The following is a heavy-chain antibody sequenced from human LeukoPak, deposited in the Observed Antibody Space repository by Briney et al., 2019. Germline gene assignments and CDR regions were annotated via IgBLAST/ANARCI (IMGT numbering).Heavy chain of an antibody. CDR3: ARVDSSNWYEYRGYFDY. V-gene: IGHV4-59*01. D-gene: IGHD6-13*01. J-gene: IGHJ4*02. CDR2: IYYSGST. Sequence: SETLSLTWAVYGGSFSGYYWSWIRQPAGKGLEWIGHIYYSGSTNYSPSLQSRVTISVDTSKNQFSLTLSSVTAADTAVYYCARVDSSNWYEYRGYFDYWGQGTLVTVSS. CDR1: GGSFSGYY.